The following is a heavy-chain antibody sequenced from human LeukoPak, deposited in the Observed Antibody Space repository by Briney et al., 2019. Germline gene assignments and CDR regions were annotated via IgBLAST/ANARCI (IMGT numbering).Heavy chain of an antibody. J-gene: IGHJ4*02. D-gene: IGHD4-23*01. CDR2: ISVYNGNT. CDR1: GYTFSIYG. Sequence: VASVKVSCKASGYTFSIYGFSWVRQAPGQGLEWMGWISVYNGNTNYAQKFQGRVTMTTDTSTSTAHMELRSLRSDDTAVYYCARQGYSGHSQGAADYWGQGTLVTVSS. CDR3: ARQGYSGHSQGAADY. V-gene: IGHV1-18*01.